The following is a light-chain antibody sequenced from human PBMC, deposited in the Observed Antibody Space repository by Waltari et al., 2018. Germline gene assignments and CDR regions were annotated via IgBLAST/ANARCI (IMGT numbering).Light chain of an antibody. Sequence: EIVLTQSPATLSLSPGERATLSCRASQSVGTYLAWYQQKPGQAPRLLISDASHRASGIPARFSGSGSGTDFTLTISSLEPEDFAIYYCQQRTDWPPLTFGGGTKVEIK. CDR1: QSVGTY. J-gene: IGKJ4*01. V-gene: IGKV3-11*01. CDR3: QQRTDWPPLT. CDR2: DAS.